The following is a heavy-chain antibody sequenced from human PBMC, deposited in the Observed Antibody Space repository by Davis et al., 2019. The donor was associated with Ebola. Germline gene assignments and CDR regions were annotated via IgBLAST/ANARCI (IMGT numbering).Heavy chain of an antibody. CDR1: GYTFTSYA. Sequence: ASVKVSCKASGYTFTSYAMHWVRQAPGQRLEWMGWINPNSGGTNYAQKFQGWVTMTRDTSISTAYMELSRLRSDDTAVYYCARGGGYSTSSFDYWGQGTLVTVSS. CDR2: INPNSGGT. J-gene: IGHJ4*02. CDR3: ARGGGYSTSSFDY. V-gene: IGHV1-2*04. D-gene: IGHD6-6*01.